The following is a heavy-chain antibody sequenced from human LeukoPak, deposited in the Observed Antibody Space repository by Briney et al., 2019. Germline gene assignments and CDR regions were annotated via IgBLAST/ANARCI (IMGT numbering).Heavy chain of an antibody. J-gene: IGHJ4*02. V-gene: IGHV1-2*02. CDR1: GYTFTGYY. CDR3: ARGEYSGSYFSFDY. D-gene: IGHD1-26*01. Sequence: ASVKVSCKASGYTFTGYYMHWVRQAPGQGLEWMGWINPNSGGTNYAQKFQGRVTMTRDTSISTAYMELSRLRSDDTAVYYCARGEYSGSYFSFDYWGQGTLVTVSS. CDR2: INPNSGGT.